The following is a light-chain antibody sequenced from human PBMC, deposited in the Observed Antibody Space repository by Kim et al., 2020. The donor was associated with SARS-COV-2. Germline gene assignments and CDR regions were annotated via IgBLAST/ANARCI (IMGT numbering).Light chain of an antibody. CDR1: SSDVGGFNY. J-gene: IGLJ3*02. V-gene: IGLV2-14*01. Sequence: QSVLTQPASVSGSPGQSITISCTGTSSDVGGFNYVSWYQQYPGKAPKFMMFEVSQRPSGVSYRFSGSKSGNTASLTISGLQAEDEADYYCSSYTNSGTWVFGGGTKVTVL. CDR3: SSYTNSGTWV. CDR2: EVS.